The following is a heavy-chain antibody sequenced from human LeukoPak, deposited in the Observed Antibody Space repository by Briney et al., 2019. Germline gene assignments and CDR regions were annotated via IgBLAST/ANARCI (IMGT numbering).Heavy chain of an antibody. Sequence: GGSLRLSCAASGFTFSSYPMSWVRQAPGKGLEWVSGISGSGRNTYSADSVTGRFIISRDNSKNTLYLQMNSLRAEDTAVYYCAREATMVRGVITFYDSWGHGTLVTVSS. J-gene: IGHJ5*01. CDR2: ISGSGRNT. V-gene: IGHV3-23*01. D-gene: IGHD3-10*01. CDR1: GFTFSSYP. CDR3: AREATMVRGVITFYDS.